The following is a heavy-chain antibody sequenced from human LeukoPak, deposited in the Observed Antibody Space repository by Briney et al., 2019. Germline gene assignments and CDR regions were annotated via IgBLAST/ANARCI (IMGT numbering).Heavy chain of an antibody. CDR3: ARALYYDSGGYDY. V-gene: IGHV1-69*13. J-gene: IGHJ4*02. D-gene: IGHD3-22*01. CDR2: ITPIFGTA. Sequence: SVKVSCKASGGTFSSYAISWVRQAPGQGLEWMGGITPIFGTANYAQKFQGRVTITADESTSTAYMELSSLRSEDTAVYYCARALYYDSGGYDYWGQGTLVTVSS. CDR1: GGTFSSYA.